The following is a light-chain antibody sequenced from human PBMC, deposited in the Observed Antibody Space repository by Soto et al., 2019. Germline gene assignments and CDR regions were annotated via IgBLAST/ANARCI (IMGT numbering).Light chain of an antibody. CDR2: GAS. CDR3: QQYNNWPLT. V-gene: IGKV3-15*01. Sequence: EIVWTQSPATLSLSPGERATLSCRASQSVSSNLAWYQQKPGQAPRLLIYGASTRATGIPARFSGSGSGTEFTLTISSLQSEDFAVYYCQQYNNWPLTFGGGTKVDIK. J-gene: IGKJ4*01. CDR1: QSVSSN.